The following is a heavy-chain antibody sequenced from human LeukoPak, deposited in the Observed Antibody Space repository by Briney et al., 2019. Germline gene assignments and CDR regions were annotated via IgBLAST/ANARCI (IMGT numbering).Heavy chain of an antibody. CDR1: GFTFSSYW. CDR3: ASGLAAPDY. CDR2: INPAGSEQ. J-gene: IGHJ4*02. V-gene: IGHV3-7*05. D-gene: IGHD6-6*01. Sequence: GGSLRLSCAASGFTFSSYWMSWVRQAPGKGLEWVANINPAGSEQYYVDSVKGRFTISRDNAQNSLPLQMNSLRAEDTAVYYCASGLAAPDYWGQGTLVTVSS.